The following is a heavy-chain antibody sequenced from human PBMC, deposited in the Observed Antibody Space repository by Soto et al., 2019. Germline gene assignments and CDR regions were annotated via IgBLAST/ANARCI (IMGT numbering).Heavy chain of an antibody. CDR1: GFTFSSYA. V-gene: IGHV3-30-3*01. D-gene: IGHD3-22*01. CDR3: ARGSYYYDSSGYSRYFDY. J-gene: IGHJ4*02. Sequence: GGSLRLSCAASGFTFSSYAMHWVRQAPGKGLEWVAVISYDGSNKYYADSVKGRFTISRDNSKNTLYLQMNSLRAEDTAVYYCARGSYYYDSSGYSRYFDYWGQGTLVTVSS. CDR2: ISYDGSNK.